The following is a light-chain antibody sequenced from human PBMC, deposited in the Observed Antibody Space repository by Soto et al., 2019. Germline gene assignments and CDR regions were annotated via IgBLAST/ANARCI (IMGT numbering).Light chain of an antibody. CDR2: GAS. J-gene: IGKJ1*01. V-gene: IGKV3-20*01. CDR1: QTIRSNY. Sequence: ETVLTQSPATLSLSPGERATLSCRASQTIRSNYLAWYRKTPGQAPRLLIYGASNRATGIADRFSGSGSGTDFTLLISRLEPEDFALYYCQQYGSPPWTFGQGTKLEIK. CDR3: QQYGSPPWT.